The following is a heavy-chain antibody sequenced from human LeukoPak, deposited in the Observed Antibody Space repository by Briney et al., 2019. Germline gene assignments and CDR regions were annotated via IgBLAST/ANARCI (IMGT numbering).Heavy chain of an antibody. CDR1: GGSISSYY. J-gene: IGHJ5*02. V-gene: IGHV4-59*01. CDR3: ARSNSSGWYPDWFDP. D-gene: IGHD6-19*01. CDR2: IYYSGST. Sequence: KPSETLSLTCTVSGGSISSYYWSWIRQPPGKGLEWIRYIYYSGSTNYNPSLKSRVTISVDTSKNQFSLKLSSVTAADTAVYYCARSNSSGWYPDWFDPWGQGTLVTVSS.